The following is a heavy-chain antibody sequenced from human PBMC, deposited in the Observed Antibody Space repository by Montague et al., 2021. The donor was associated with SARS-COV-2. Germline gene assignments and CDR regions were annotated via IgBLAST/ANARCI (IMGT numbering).Heavy chain of an antibody. CDR3: VRGPSQRWLFGSGYYYPFDV. D-gene: IGHD3-3*01. J-gene: IGHJ6*02. CDR2: IWYDGSNK. V-gene: IGHV3-33*01. CDR1: GFTFSSYG. Sequence: SLRLSCAASGFTFSSYGMHWVRQAPGKGLEWVAVIWYDGSNKYYADSVKGRFTISRGNSKNTLYLQMNSLRAEDTAVYYCVRGPSQRWLFGSGYYYPFDVWGQGTTVTVSS.